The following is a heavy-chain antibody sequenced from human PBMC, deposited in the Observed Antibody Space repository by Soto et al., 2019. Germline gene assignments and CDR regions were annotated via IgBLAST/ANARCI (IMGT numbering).Heavy chain of an antibody. V-gene: IGHV1-8*01. CDR2: MNPNSGNT. J-gene: IGHJ6*02. CDR1: GYTFTSYD. Sequence: QLVQSGAEVKKPGASVKVSCKASGYTFTSYDINWVRQATGQGLEWMGWMNPNSGNTGYAQKXQXXXTXPRNTSISTAYMELSSLRSEDTAVYYCARERKGMDGWGQGTTVTVSS. CDR3: ARERKGMDG.